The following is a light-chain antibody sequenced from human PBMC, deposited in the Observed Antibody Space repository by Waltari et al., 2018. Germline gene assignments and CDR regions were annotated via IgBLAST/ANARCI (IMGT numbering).Light chain of an antibody. CDR1: SSNIGSNY. CDR3: GTWDGSLSAWV. Sequence: QSVLTQSPSASGTPGQRVTISCSGSSSNIGSNYVYWYQQVPGTAPKLLSYRNNQRPSGVPTRFSGSMSGTSASLAISGIRSGDEADYYCGTWDGSLSAWVFGGGTKLTVL. V-gene: IGLV1-47*01. CDR2: RNN. J-gene: IGLJ3*02.